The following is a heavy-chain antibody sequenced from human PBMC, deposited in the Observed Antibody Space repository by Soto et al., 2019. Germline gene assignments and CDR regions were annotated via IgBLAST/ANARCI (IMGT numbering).Heavy chain of an antibody. D-gene: IGHD2-2*01. V-gene: IGHV3-33*01. CDR2: IWYDGSNK. CDR1: GFTFSSYG. J-gene: IGHJ4*02. CDR3: ARVRPAAMFGNDY. Sequence: GGSLRLSCAASGFTFSSYGMHWVRQAPGKGLEWVAVIWYDGSNKYYADSVKGRFTISRDNSKNTLYLQMNSLRAEDTAVYYCARVRPAAMFGNDYWGQGTLVTVSS.